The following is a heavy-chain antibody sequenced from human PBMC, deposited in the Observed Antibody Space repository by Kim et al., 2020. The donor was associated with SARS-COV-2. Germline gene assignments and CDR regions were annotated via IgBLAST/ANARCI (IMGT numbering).Heavy chain of an antibody. V-gene: IGHV3-53*01. D-gene: IGHD4-17*01. CDR3: ARSPTVTTRLDL. Sequence: YYADSLKGRFTISRDNSKITLYLQMNSLTADDTSVYFCARSPTVTTRLDLWGQGTLVAVSS. J-gene: IGHJ5*02.